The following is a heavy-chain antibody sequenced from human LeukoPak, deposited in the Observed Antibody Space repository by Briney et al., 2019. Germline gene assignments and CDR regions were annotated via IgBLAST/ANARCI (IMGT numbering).Heavy chain of an antibody. CDR3: ARPGISRSSRGHYYYMDV. D-gene: IGHD3-3*02. CDR2: IIPIFGTA. Sequence: GSSVKVSCKASGGTFSSYAISWVRQAPGQGLEWMGGIIPIFGTANYAQKFQGRVTITTDESTSTAYMELSSLRSEDTAVYYCARPGISRSSRGHYYYMDVGGKGPRVTVSS. CDR1: GGTFSSYA. J-gene: IGHJ6*03. V-gene: IGHV1-69*05.